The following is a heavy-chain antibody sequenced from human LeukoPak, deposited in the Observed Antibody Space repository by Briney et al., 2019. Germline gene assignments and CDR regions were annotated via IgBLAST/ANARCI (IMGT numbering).Heavy chain of an antibody. V-gene: IGHV4-59*01. CDR2: IYYSGST. CDR1: GGSFSGYY. D-gene: IGHD6-13*01. CDR3: ARGGIAAAGTPVDY. J-gene: IGHJ4*02. Sequence: PSETLSLTCAVYGGSFSGYYWSWIRQPPGKGLEWIGYIYYSGSTNYNPSLKSRVTISVDTSKNQFSLKLSSVTAADTAVYYCARGGIAAAGTPVDYWGQGTLVTVSS.